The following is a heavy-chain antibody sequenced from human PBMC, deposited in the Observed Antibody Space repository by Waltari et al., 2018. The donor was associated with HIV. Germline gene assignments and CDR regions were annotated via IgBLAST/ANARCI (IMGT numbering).Heavy chain of an antibody. Sequence: QVQLIQPEFQMGKPGASVRLSCQASGFILRDHSIHWLRRDRRQTFEWMASINGADGDAKSAQKFQARITLTRDLFMGTIHLDLMSLRSEDTAVYFCARAGLGGLIQDFDIWGRGT. J-gene: IGHJ4*02. V-gene: IGHV1-2*02. D-gene: IGHD1-26*01. CDR2: INGADGDA. CDR3: ARAGLGGLIQDFDI. CDR1: GFILRDHS.